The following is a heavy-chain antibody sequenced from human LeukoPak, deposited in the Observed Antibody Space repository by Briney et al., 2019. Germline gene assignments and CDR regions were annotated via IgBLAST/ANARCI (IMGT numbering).Heavy chain of an antibody. CDR3: ASEPYCGGDCRAFDI. V-gene: IGHV7-4-1*02. J-gene: IGHJ3*02. D-gene: IGHD2-21*02. CDR1: GYTFTSYA. Sequence: ASVKVSCKASGYTFTSYAMNWVRQAPGQGLEWMGWINTNTGNPTYAQGFTGRFIFSLDTSVSTAYLQISSLKAEDTAVYYCASEPYCGGDCRAFDIWGQGTMVTVSS. CDR2: INTNTGNP.